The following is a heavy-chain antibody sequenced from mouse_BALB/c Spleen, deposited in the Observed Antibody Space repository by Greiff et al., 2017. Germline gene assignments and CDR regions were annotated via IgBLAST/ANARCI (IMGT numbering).Heavy chain of an antibody. CDR2: ICSGGST. V-gene: IGHV2-4-1*01. J-gene: IGHJ4*01. Sequence: QVQLQQSGPGLVQPSQSLSLTCTASGFSLTSYGIHWVRQSPGKGLEWLGVICSGGSTDYYAAFISSLSTSKDNSKSQVFFKMNSLQADDAAIYYYARKGGLPGAMDYWGQGTSVTVSS. D-gene: IGHD4-1*01. CDR3: ARKGGLPGAMDY. CDR1: GFSLTSYG.